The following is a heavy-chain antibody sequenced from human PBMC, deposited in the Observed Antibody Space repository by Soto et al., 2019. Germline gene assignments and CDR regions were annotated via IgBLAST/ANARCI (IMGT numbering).Heavy chain of an antibody. J-gene: IGHJ3*02. Sequence: SETLSLTCSVSGASISSGGHYWSWIRQHPGKGLEWIGYIYYSGTTYYNPSLKSRVTMSVDTSKKQFSLKLNSVTAADTAVYYCARVYDSSGYPAAGGAFDIWSQGTTVTISS. V-gene: IGHV4-31*03. CDR3: ARVYDSSGYPAAGGAFDI. CDR2: IYYSGTT. D-gene: IGHD3-22*01. CDR1: GASISSGGHY.